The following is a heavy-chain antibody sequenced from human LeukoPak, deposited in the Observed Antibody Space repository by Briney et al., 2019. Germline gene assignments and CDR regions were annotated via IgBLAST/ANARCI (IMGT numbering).Heavy chain of an antibody. CDR2: ITGSSSYI. D-gene: IGHD6-6*01. V-gene: IGHV3-21*01. J-gene: IGHJ4*02. CDR1: GFTFSTYY. CDR3: ASGFSSSTHFDY. Sequence: RGSLRLSCAASGFTFSTYYMNWVRQAPGKGLEWVSFITGSSSYIYYTDSVKGRFTISRDNAKNSLFLQMNSLRDEDTAVYYCASGFSSSTHFDYWGQGTLVTVSS.